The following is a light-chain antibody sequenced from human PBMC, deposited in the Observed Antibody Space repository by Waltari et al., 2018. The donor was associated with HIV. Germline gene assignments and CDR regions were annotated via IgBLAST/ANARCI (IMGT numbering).Light chain of an antibody. CDR3: MQTLQTPPT. CDR2: LDS. V-gene: IGKV2-28*01. J-gene: IGKJ2*01. Sequence: EIVLTQSPLSLSVPPAEPASISCTSSQTLLHSNGYNYLDWYLQKPGQPPQLLIYLDSNRASGVPDRFSGSGSGTNFTLKISRVEVEDVGTYFCMQTLQTPPTFGQGTKLDIK. CDR1: QTLLHSNGYNY.